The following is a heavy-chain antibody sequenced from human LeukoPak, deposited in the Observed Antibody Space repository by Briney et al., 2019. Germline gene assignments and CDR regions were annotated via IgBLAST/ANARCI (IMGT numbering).Heavy chain of an antibody. D-gene: IGHD6-13*01. CDR2: ISYDGSNK. V-gene: IGHV3-30-3*01. CDR1: GLTFSSYA. J-gene: IGHJ4*02. Sequence: GGSLRLSCAASGLTFSSYAMYWVRQAPGKGLEWVAVISYDGSNKYYADSVKGRFTISRDNSKNTLYLQMNSLRAEDTAVYYCARQQQPPGGFDYWGQGTLVTVSS. CDR3: ARQQQPPGGFDY.